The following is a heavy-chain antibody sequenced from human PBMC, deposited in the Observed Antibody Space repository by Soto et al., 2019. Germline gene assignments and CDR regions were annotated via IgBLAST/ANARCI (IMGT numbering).Heavy chain of an antibody. J-gene: IGHJ4*02. CDR2: MNPNSGNT. V-gene: IGHV1-8*01. CDR1: GYTFTSYD. D-gene: IGHD1-26*01. CDR3: ARERSGSSDY. Sequence: QVQLVQSWAEGKKPGASVKVSCKASGYTFTSYDINWVRQATGQGLEWMGWMNPNSGNTGYAQKFHGRSNLTRNNSISTAYMEVGSLRSEDTAVYYCARERSGSSDYWGQGTLVTVSS.